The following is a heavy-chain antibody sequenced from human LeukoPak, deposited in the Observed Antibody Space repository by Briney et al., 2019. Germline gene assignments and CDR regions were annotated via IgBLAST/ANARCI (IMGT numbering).Heavy chain of an antibody. Sequence: SETLSLTCTVSGGSISSYCWNWIRQPPGKGLEWIGYIYYSGSTNYNPSLKSRVTISVDTSKNQFSLKLSSVTAADTAVYYCAREALNFTMDAFDIWGQGTMVTVSS. J-gene: IGHJ3*02. CDR2: IYYSGST. V-gene: IGHV4-59*01. CDR1: GGSISSYC. D-gene: IGHD3-10*01. CDR3: AREALNFTMDAFDI.